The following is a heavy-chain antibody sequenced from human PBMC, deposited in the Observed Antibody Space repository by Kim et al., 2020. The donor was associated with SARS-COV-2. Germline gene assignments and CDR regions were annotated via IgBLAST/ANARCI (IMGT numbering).Heavy chain of an antibody. CDR3: ASSPIYRIAVSWYEGQPAWFDP. V-gene: IGHV4-59*01. Sequence: SETLSLTCTVSGGSISSYYWSWIRQPPGKGLEWIGYIYYSGSTNYNPSLKSRVTISVDTSKNQFSLKLSSVTAADTAVYYCASSPIYRIAVSWYEGQPAWFDPWGQGTLVTVSS. CDR1: GGSISSYY. J-gene: IGHJ5*02. D-gene: IGHD6-19*01. CDR2: IYYSGST.